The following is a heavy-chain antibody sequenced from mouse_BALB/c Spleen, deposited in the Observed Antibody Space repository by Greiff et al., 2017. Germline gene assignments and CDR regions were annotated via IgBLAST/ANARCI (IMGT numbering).Heavy chain of an antibody. CDR3: ARDIHYYGPCWFAY. D-gene: IGHD1-1*01. CDR1: GFTFTDYY. V-gene: IGHV7-3*02. J-gene: IGHJ3*01. Sequence: EVKLVESGGGLVQPGGSLRLSCATSGFTFTDYYMSWVRQPPGKALEWLGFIRNKANGYTTEYSASVKGRFTISRDNSQSILYLQMNTLRAEDSATYYCARDIHYYGPCWFAYWGQGTLVTVSA. CDR2: IRNKANGYTT.